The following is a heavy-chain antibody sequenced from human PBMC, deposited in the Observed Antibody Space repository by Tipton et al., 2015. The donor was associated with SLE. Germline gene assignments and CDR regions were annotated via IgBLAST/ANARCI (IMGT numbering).Heavy chain of an antibody. Sequence: LRLSCTVSGGSISSSSYYWAWIRQPPGKGLEWIGHIFHIGSAYYNPSLKSRVTISIDTSTNQFPLKVKSVTAADTAVYYCARLADGNRNWFDPWGQGTLVTVSS. CDR3: ARLADGNRNWFDP. CDR2: IFHIGSA. CDR1: GGSISSSSYY. J-gene: IGHJ5*02. V-gene: IGHV4-39*06. D-gene: IGHD6-13*01.